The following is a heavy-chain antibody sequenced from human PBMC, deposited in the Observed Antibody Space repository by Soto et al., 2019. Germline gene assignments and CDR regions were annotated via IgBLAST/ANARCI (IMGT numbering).Heavy chain of an antibody. CDR1: GGSISSYY. V-gene: IGHV4-59*01. Sequence: SETLSLTCTVSGGSISSYYWSWIRQPPGKGLEWIGYIYYSGSTNYNPSLKSRVTISVDTSKNQFSLKLSSVTAADTAVYYCARVPSSRYGDYPGTWYFDYWGQGTLVTVSS. CDR2: IYYSGST. CDR3: ARVPSSRYGDYPGTWYFDY. D-gene: IGHD4-17*01. J-gene: IGHJ4*02.